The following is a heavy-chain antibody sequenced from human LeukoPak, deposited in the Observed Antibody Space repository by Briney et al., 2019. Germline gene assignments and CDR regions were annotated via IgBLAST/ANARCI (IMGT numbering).Heavy chain of an antibody. J-gene: IGHJ4*02. D-gene: IGHD1-26*01. V-gene: IGHV3-7*05. Sequence: GGSLRLSCAASGFSFSGHWMNWVRQPPGKGLEWVANIKADGSEKYYVDSVKGRFTISRDDAKKTVDLQMDNLRAEDTAIYYCAYRNNFEYWGQGALVTVSS. CDR1: GFSFSGHW. CDR3: AYRNNFEY. CDR2: IKADGSEK.